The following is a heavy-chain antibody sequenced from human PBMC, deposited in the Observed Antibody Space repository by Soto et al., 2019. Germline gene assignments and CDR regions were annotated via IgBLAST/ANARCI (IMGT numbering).Heavy chain of an antibody. V-gene: IGHV4-4*02. CDR3: ASRDPGTSVDY. CDR1: GGSCTSNNW. Sequence: PSETLSLTCAVSGGSCTSNNWWTWVRQPPGQGLEWIGEIYRTGSTNYNPSLKSRVTISLDKSENQFSLKVTSLTAADTAVYYCASRDPGTSVDYWGQGTLVTVPQ. CDR2: IYRTGST. D-gene: IGHD1-7*01. J-gene: IGHJ4*02.